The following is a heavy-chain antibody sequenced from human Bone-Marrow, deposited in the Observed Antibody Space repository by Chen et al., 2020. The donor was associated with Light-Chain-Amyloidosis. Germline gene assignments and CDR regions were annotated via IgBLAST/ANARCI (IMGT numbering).Heavy chain of an antibody. J-gene: IGHJ6*03. CDR3: ARDQVEYKFFYYMDV. D-gene: IGHD6-6*01. V-gene: IGHV3-21*06. CDR1: GFTFASYT. CDR2: IDSSGTYI. Sequence: LVKPGGPLRLSCAASGFTFASYTMNWVRQAPGKGLEWVASIDSSGTYINYADSTRGRFSISRDNAKNSLYLQITSLRAEDTAVYYCARDQVEYKFFYYMDVWGKGTTVTVSS.